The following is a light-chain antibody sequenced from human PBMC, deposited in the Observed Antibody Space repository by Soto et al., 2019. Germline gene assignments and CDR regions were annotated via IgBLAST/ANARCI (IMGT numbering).Light chain of an antibody. CDR3: QQRSSWPLT. J-gene: IGKJ5*01. Sequence: EIVVTQAPATLSLSPGERATLACRASQSVTSYLAWYQQRPGQAPRLLIYGASSRATGIPARFSGSGSGADFTLTISTLEPEDFAVYYCQQRSSWPLTFGQGTRLEIK. CDR1: QSVTSY. V-gene: IGKV3-11*01. CDR2: GAS.